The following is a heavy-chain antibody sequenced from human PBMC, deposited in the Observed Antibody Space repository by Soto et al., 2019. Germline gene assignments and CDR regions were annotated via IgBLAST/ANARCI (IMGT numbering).Heavy chain of an antibody. CDR1: GFTFSSYW. CDR3: ARDSGRGPGPSNYFDY. J-gene: IGHJ4*02. CDR2: INSDGSST. V-gene: IGHV3-74*01. D-gene: IGHD2-2*01. Sequence: PGGSLRLSCAASGFTFSSYWMHWVRQAPGKGLVWVSRINSDGSSTCYADSVKGRFTISRDNAKNTLYLQMNRLRAEDTAVYYCARDSGRGPGPSNYFDYWGQGTLVTVS.